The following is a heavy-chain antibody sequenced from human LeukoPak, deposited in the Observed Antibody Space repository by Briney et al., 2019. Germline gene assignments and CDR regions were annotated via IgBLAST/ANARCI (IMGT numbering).Heavy chain of an antibody. CDR3: AKVTSGSFDFDY. CDR1: GFTFSSYG. Sequence: GGSRRLSCAASGFTFSSYGMHWVRQAPGKGLEWVAVISYDGSNKYYADSVKGRFTISRDNSKNTLYLQMNSLRAEDTAVYYCAKVTSGSFDFDYWGQGTLVTASS. D-gene: IGHD1-26*01. CDR2: ISYDGSNK. V-gene: IGHV3-30*18. J-gene: IGHJ4*02.